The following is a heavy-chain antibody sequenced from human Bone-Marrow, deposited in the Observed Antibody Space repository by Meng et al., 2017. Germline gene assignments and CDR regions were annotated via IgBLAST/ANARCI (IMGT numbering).Heavy chain of an antibody. D-gene: IGHD2-21*02. V-gene: IGHV1-69*06. CDR2: IIPIFGTA. Sequence: SAKVFCKASGGTFSSYAISWVRQAPGQGLEWVGGIIPIFGTANYAQKSQGRVTITADKSTSTAYMRLSSLRSEDAAVYYSARTLALSGGDFGAFDIWGQGTMVTVSS. J-gene: IGHJ3*02. CDR1: GGTFSSYA. CDR3: ARTLALSGGDFGAFDI.